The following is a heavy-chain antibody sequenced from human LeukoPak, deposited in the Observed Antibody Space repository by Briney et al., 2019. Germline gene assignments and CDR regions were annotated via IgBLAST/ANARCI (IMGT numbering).Heavy chain of an antibody. Sequence: TGGSLRLSCAASGFTFSGHAMHWVRQAPGKGLELLAYMSHDGSCQYHVDSVKGRFTVSRDNSKNTLYLQMNSLSAEDSAVYYCLPELGAKNYFDYWGQGTLVTVSS. V-gene: IGHV3-30*03. J-gene: IGHJ4*02. CDR1: GFTFSGHA. CDR3: LPELGAKNYFDY. CDR2: MSHDGSCQ. D-gene: IGHD1-14*01.